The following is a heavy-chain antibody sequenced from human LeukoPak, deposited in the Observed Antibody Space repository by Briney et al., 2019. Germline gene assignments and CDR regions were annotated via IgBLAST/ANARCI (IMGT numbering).Heavy chain of an antibody. D-gene: IGHD3-16*01. V-gene: IGHV3-23*01. J-gene: IGHJ4*02. CDR2: LSGSGGST. CDR3: AKDWGVTEYYFDY. Sequence: PGGSLRLSCAASGFTFSSYAMCWVRQAPGKGLEWVSALSGSGGSTYYADSVKGRFTISRDNSKNTLYLQMNSLRAEDTAVYYCAKDWGVTEYYFDYWGQGTLVTVSS. CDR1: GFTFSSYA.